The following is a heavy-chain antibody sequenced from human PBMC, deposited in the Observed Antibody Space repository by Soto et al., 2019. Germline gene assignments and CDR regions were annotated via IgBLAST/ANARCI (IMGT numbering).Heavy chain of an antibody. CDR1: GGSFSSGNYH. CDR2: IYYSRST. Sequence: QVQLQESGPGLVKPSQTLSLTCTVSGGSFSSGNYHWRWIRQPPGKGLEWIGFIYYSRSTYYNPSLESRVSISQDTPKNQFSLRLSPLTAADTAIYYCARVVDGYNFPFDYWGQGILVTVSS. J-gene: IGHJ4*02. D-gene: IGHD5-12*01. CDR3: ARVVDGYNFPFDY. V-gene: IGHV4-30-4*01.